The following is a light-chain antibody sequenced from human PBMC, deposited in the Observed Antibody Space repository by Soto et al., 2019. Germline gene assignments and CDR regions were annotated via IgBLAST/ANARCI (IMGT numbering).Light chain of an antibody. CDR1: SSDVGTNNY. J-gene: IGLJ1*01. Sequence: QSALTQPRSVSGSLGQSVTTSCTGTSSDVGTNNYVSWYQQHPGKAPKDMIYDVSERPSGVPDRFSGSKSGNTASLTISGLQAEDEADYYCCSYAGSPRYVLGTGTKLTVL. CDR2: DVS. V-gene: IGLV2-11*01. CDR3: CSYAGSPRYV.